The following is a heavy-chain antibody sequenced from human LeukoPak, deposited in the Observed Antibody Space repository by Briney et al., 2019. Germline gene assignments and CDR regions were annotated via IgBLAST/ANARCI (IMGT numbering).Heavy chain of an antibody. CDR3: ARRSSDFWSGFEYFQH. J-gene: IGHJ1*01. CDR2: IYYSGST. D-gene: IGHD3-3*01. CDR1: GGSISSSSYY. V-gene: IGHV4-39*01. Sequence: SETLSLTCTVSGGSISSSSYYWGWIRQPPGKGLEWIGSIYYSGSTYYNPSLKSRVTISVDTSKNQFSLKLSSVTAADTAVYYCARRSSDFWSGFEYFQHWGQGTLVTVSS.